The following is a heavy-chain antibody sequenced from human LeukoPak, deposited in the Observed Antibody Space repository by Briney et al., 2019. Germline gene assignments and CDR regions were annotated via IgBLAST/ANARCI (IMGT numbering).Heavy chain of an antibody. CDR3: ARVIGNYFPDY. Sequence: SETLSLTCTVSGGSISGYYWSWIRQPPGKGLEWNGYIYYSGSTNYNPSLKSRITISVDTSKNQFSLRLSSVTAADTAMYYCARVIGNYFPDYWGQGTLVTVSS. J-gene: IGHJ4*02. CDR1: GGSISGYY. CDR2: IYYSGST. V-gene: IGHV4-59*01. D-gene: IGHD4-11*01.